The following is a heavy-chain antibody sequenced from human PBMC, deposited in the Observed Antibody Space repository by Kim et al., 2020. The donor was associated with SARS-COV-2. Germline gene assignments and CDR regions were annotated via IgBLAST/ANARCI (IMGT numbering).Heavy chain of an antibody. J-gene: IGHJ4*02. CDR1: GFSFRGYG. CDR3: ARGSAGEWKYSSSWYCLDY. V-gene: IGHV3-13*01. D-gene: IGHD6-13*01. Sequence: GGSLRLSCAASGFSFRGYGMHWVRQATGKGLEWVSGIGTAGDAYYADSVKGRFTISRDNAKNSLYLQMNSLRAGDTAVYYCARGSAGEWKYSSSWYCLDYWGQGTLVTVSS. CDR2: IGTAGDA.